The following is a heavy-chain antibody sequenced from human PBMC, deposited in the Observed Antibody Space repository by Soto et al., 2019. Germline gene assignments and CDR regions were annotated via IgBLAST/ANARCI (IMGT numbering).Heavy chain of an antibody. Sequence: QVQLVQSGAEVKKPGASVKVSYKASGYTFTSYAMHWVRQAPGQRLEWMGWINAGNGNTKYSQKFQGRVTITRDTSASTAYMELSSLRSEDTAVYYCARGWRSTERRDHKNTVTTFVYWGQGTLVTVSS. D-gene: IGHD4-17*01. CDR2: INAGNGNT. CDR3: ARGWRSTERRDHKNTVTTFVY. CDR1: GYTFTSYA. J-gene: IGHJ4*02. V-gene: IGHV1-3*01.